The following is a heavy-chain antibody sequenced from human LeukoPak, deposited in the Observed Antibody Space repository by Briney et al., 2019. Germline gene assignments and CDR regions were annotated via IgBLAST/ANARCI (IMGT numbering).Heavy chain of an antibody. CDR3: ARDRDGYADY. Sequence: GGSLRLSCAASGLTFSSHWMHWVRQAPGKGLVWVSRITNDGSSTTYADSVKGRFTISRDNSKNTLYLQMNSLRAEDTAVYYCARDRDGYADYWGQGTLVTVSS. CDR1: GLTFSSHW. J-gene: IGHJ4*02. D-gene: IGHD5-18*01. CDR2: ITNDGSST. V-gene: IGHV3-74*01.